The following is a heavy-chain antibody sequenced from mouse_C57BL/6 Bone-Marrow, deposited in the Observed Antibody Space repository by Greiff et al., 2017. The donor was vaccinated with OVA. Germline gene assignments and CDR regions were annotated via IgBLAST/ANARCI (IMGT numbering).Heavy chain of an antibody. CDR1: GYTFTSYW. J-gene: IGHJ4*01. CDR3: GLSYYSNRDYYAMDY. D-gene: IGHD2-5*01. CDR2: INPSSGYT. Sequence: QVHVKQSGAELAKPGASVKLPCKASGYTFTSYWMHWVKQRPGQGLEWIGYINPSSGYTKYNQKFKDKATLTADKSSSTAYMQLSSLTYEDSAVYYCGLSYYSNRDYYAMDYWGQGTSVTVSS. V-gene: IGHV1-7*01.